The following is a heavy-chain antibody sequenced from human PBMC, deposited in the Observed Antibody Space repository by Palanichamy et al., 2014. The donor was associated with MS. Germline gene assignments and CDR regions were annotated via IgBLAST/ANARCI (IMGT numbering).Heavy chain of an antibody. CDR1: GYTFTGYY. CDR2: INPNSGGT. CDR3: ARDKKLRTYYDFWSGYHDWYFDL. V-gene: IGHV1-2*04. Sequence: QLVQSGAEVKKPGASVKVSCKASGYTFTGYYMHWVRQAPGQGLEWMGWINPNSGGTNYAQKFQGWVAMTRDTSISTAYMELSRLRSDDTAVYYCARDKKLRTYYDFWSGYHDWYFDLWGRGTLVTVSS. D-gene: IGHD3-3*01. J-gene: IGHJ2*01.